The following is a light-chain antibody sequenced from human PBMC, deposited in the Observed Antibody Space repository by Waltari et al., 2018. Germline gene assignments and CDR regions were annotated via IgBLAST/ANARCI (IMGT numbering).Light chain of an antibody. CDR2: KAS. J-gene: IGKJ2*01. CDR1: QNVIRW. CDR3: LQYSGYPYT. V-gene: IGKV1-5*03. Sequence: DIQMTQSPSTLSASVGDRVTITCRVSQNVIRWLAWFQQKPGKAPKVLIYKASNLENGVPSRFSGDGSETEFTLTISSLQPDDFATYYCLQYSGYPYTFGKGTKLDI.